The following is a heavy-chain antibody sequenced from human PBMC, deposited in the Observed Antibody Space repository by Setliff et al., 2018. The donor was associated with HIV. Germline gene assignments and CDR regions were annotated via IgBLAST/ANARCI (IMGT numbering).Heavy chain of an antibody. CDR3: ARVRRDGNSFDD. Sequence: PSETLSLTCTVSGGSISSGDYYWSWIRQPPGKGLELIGYIYYSGSTYYNPSLRSRVTISLDTSKNQFSLKLSSVTAADTAVYFCARVRRDGNSFDDWGQGTLVTVSS. J-gene: IGHJ4*02. D-gene: IGHD4-4*01. V-gene: IGHV4-30-4*08. CDR1: GGSISSGDYY. CDR2: IYYSGST.